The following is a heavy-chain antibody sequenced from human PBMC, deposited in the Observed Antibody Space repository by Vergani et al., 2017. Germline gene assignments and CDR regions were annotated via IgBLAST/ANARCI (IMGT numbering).Heavy chain of an antibody. J-gene: IGHJ4*02. D-gene: IGHD1-26*01. CDR1: GYTFTSYG. CDR3: ARKYGEDSGSYYGVADFDY. CDR2: ISVYNGNT. Sequence: QVQVVQSGAEVKKPGASVKVSCKASGYTFTSYGISWVRQAPGQGLEWMGWISVYNGNTNYAQKLQGRVTMTTDTSTSTAYMELRSLRSDDTAVYYCARKYGEDSGSYYGVADFDYWGQGTLVTVSS. V-gene: IGHV1-18*01.